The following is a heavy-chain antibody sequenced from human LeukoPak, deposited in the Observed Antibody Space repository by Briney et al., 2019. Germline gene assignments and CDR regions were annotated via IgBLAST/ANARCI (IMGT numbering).Heavy chain of an antibody. V-gene: IGHV6-1*01. J-gene: IGHJ4*02. CDR2: TYYRSKWNN. CDR1: GDTVSSNIAA. D-gene: IGHD2-15*01. CDR3: ARDLWSGGSCYWRFDY. Sequence: SQTLSLTCALSGDTVSSNIAAWNWIRQSPSRGLEWLGSTYYRSKWNNDYAVSVKSRISINPDTSKNQFSLQLNSVTPEDTAVYYCARDLWSGGSCYWRFDYWGQGTLVTVPS.